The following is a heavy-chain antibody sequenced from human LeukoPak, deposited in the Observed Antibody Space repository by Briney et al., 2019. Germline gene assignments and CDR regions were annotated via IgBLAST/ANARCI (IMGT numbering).Heavy chain of an antibody. V-gene: IGHV4-4*07. CDR1: GGSISSYY. J-gene: IGHJ6*02. CDR3: AGSSWFYYYYGMDV. D-gene: IGHD6-13*01. Sequence: SETLSLTCTVSGGSISSYYWSWIRQPAGKGLEWIGRIYTSGSTNYNPSLKSRVTMSVDTSKNQFSLKLSSVTAADTAVYYCAGSSWFYYYYGMDVWGQGTTVTVSS. CDR2: IYTSGST.